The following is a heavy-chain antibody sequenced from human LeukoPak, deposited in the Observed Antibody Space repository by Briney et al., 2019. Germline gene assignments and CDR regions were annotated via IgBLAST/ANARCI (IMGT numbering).Heavy chain of an antibody. D-gene: IGHD4-17*01. Sequence: SETLSLTCAVYGGSFSGYYWSWIRQPPGKGLEWIGEINHSGSTNYNPSLKSRVTISVDTSKNQFSLKLSSVTAADTAVYYCARGLDYGDYSPLGYWGQGTLVTVSS. J-gene: IGHJ4*02. CDR3: ARGLDYGDYSPLGY. CDR2: INHSGST. CDR1: GGSFSGYY. V-gene: IGHV4-34*01.